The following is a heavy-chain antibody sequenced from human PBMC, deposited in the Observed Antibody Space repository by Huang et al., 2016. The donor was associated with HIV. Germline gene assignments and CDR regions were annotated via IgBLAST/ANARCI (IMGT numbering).Heavy chain of an antibody. V-gene: IGHV3-49*03. CDR2: FRSKAFGGAS. CDR3: SPTGDDYFYFYMDV. J-gene: IGHJ6*03. Sequence: QLVESGGDSVQSGRSLKLSCRGSGFIFNDFAINWFRQSPGKGRECIGCFRSKAFGGASKSAPSVKDRFTVSLDEAKNVAFLQMENVQVDDTAVYYCSPTGDDYFYFYMDVWGNGTTVIVS. D-gene: IGHD4-17*01. CDR1: GFIFNDFA.